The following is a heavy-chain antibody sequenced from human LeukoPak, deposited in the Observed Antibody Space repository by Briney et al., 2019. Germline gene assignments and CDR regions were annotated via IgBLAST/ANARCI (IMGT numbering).Heavy chain of an antibody. CDR2: MNPNSGNT. J-gene: IGHJ5*02. CDR1: GYTFTSYD. Sequence: ASVKVSCKASGYTFTSYDINWVRQATGQGLEWMGWMNPNSGNTGYAQKFQGRVTITRNTSISTAYMDLRSLRSDDTAFYYCAREGADDHGRLLWFDPWGQGTLVTVSS. CDR3: AREGADDHGRLLWFDP. D-gene: IGHD4-17*01. V-gene: IGHV1-8*03.